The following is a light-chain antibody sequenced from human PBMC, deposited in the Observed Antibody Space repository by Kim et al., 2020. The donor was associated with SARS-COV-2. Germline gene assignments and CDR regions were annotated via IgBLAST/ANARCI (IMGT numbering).Light chain of an antibody. J-gene: IGKJ3*01. CDR3: MQGTHWPFT. CDR2: KVS. V-gene: IGKV2-30*01. Sequence: PAAISCRSIQRLAYSNVNIYLNWFHQRPGQAPLRLIYKVSRRDSWVPDRFSGSGSGTDFTLQISSVEAEDFGVYYCMQGTHWPFTFGPGTKVDIK. CDR1: QRLAYSNVNIY.